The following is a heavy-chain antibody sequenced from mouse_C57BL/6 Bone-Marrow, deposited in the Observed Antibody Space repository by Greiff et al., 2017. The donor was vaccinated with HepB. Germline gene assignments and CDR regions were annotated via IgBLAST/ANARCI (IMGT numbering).Heavy chain of an antibody. CDR1: GYTFTNYW. Sequence: VQLQQSGAELVRPGTSVKMSCKASGYTFTNYWIGWAKQRPGHGLEWIGDIYPGGGYTNYNEKFKGKATLTADKSSSTAYMQFSSLTSEDSAIYYCARVDYYGSSPSYYFDYWGQGTTLTVSS. CDR3: ARVDYYGSSPSYYFDY. V-gene: IGHV1-63*01. D-gene: IGHD1-1*01. CDR2: IYPGGGYT. J-gene: IGHJ2*01.